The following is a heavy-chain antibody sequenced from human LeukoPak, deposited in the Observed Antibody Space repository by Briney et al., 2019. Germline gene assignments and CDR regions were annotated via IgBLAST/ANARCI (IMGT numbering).Heavy chain of an antibody. CDR2: IYSGGST. Sequence: GGSLRLSCAASGYMVSSNYMCWVCQAPGEGPEWVSVIYSGGSTYYADSVTGRFTISRENSRNTLYLQMNSLRAEDTAMYYGARGKDDAFDIWGQGTMVTVSS. V-gene: IGHV3-53*01. CDR3: ARGKDDAFDI. CDR1: GYMVSSNY. J-gene: IGHJ3*02.